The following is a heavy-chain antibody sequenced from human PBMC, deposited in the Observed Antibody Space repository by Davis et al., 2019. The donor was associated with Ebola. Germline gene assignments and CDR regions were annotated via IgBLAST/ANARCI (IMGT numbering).Heavy chain of an antibody. J-gene: IGHJ2*01. CDR3: TRETRQDWYFDL. V-gene: IGHV3-74*01. CDR2: INRDGSDT. CDR1: GFTFRTYW. D-gene: IGHD1-14*01. Sequence: HTGGSLRLSCAASGFTFRTYWMNWVRQAPGKGLVWVSRINRDGSDTAYVDSVKGRFTISRDDAKNTLYLQMNSLRADDTAVYYCTRETRQDWYFDLWGRGTLVTVSS.